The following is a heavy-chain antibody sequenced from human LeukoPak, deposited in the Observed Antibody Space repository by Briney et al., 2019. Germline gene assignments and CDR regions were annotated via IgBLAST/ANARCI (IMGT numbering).Heavy chain of an antibody. CDR1: GFTFSSYS. CDR3: AREGFYCSGGSCYSLSLDY. D-gene: IGHD2-15*01. J-gene: IGHJ4*02. Sequence: GGSLRLSCAVSGFTFSSYSMHWVRQAPGKGLEWVSSISSSSSHIYYADSVKGRFTISRDNSKNTLYLQMNSLRAEDTAVYYCAREGFYCSGGSCYSLSLDYWGQGTLVTVSS. V-gene: IGHV3-21*01. CDR2: ISSSSSHI.